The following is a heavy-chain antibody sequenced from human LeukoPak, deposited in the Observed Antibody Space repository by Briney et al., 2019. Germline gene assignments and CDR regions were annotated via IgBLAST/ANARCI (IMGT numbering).Heavy chain of an antibody. Sequence: VASVKVSCTASGYTFTDYYVYWVRQAPGQGLEWMGWINPNSGDTNYAQKFQGRVTMTRDTSISTAYMDLSSLRSDDTAMYYCARMWSTATSGWNWFDPWGQGTLVTVSS. CDR3: ARMWSTATSGWNWFDP. J-gene: IGHJ5*02. CDR2: INPNSGDT. D-gene: IGHD6-13*01. CDR1: GYTFTDYY. V-gene: IGHV1-2*02.